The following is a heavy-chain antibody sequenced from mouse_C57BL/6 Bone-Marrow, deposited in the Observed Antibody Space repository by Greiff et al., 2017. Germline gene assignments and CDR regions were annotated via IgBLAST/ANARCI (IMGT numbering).Heavy chain of an antibody. CDR2: IYPRSGNT. J-gene: IGHJ3*01. V-gene: IGHV1-81*01. CDR3: ARGAFAY. CDR1: GYTFTSYG. Sequence: QVTLKESGAELARPGASVKLSCKASGYTFTSYGISWVKQRTGQGLEWIGEIYPRSGNTYYNEKFKGKATLTADKSSSTAYMELRSLTSEDSAVYFCARGAFAYWGQGTLVTVSA.